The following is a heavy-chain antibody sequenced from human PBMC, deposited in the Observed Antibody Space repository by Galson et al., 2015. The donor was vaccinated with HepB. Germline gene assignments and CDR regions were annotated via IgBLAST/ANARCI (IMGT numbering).Heavy chain of an antibody. Sequence: SLRLSCAASGFTFSSYGMHWVRQAPGKGLEWVAVIRYDGGNKNYADPVKGRFTISRDDSKNTLYLQMNSLRAEDTALYYCARDRAVGTFWFDPWGQGTLVTVSS. D-gene: IGHD6-13*01. CDR1: GFTFSSYG. CDR3: ARDRAVGTFWFDP. CDR2: IRYDGGNK. J-gene: IGHJ5*02. V-gene: IGHV3-33*01.